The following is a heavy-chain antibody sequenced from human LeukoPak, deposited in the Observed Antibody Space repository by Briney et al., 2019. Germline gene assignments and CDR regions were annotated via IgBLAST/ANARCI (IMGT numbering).Heavy chain of an antibody. Sequence: SVKVSCKASGGTFSSYAISWVRQAPGQGLEWMGGIIPIFGTANYAQKFQGRVTITTDESTSTAYMELSSLRSEDTAVYYCAGFEGRWLQLVYWGQGTLVTVSS. V-gene: IGHV1-69*05. J-gene: IGHJ4*02. CDR2: IIPIFGTA. CDR1: GGTFSSYA. D-gene: IGHD5-24*01. CDR3: AGFEGRWLQLVY.